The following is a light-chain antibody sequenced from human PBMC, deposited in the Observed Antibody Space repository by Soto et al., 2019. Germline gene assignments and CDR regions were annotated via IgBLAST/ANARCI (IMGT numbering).Light chain of an antibody. CDR1: QSVSSN. Sequence: EIVMTQSPATLSVSPGERATLSCRASQSVSSNLAWYQQKPGQAPRLLIYGASTRATGIPARFSGSGSGTEFTLTIYSLQSEDFAVYYCQQYNSWPFTFGQGTKLEIK. CDR3: QQYNSWPFT. V-gene: IGKV3-15*01. J-gene: IGKJ2*01. CDR2: GAS.